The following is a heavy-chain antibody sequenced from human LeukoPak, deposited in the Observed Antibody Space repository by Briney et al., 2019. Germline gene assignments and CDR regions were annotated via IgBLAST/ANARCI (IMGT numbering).Heavy chain of an antibody. CDR2: FDPEDGET. V-gene: IGHV1-24*01. D-gene: IGHD4-23*01. J-gene: IGHJ3*02. Sequence: ASVKVSCKVSGYTLTELSMHWVRQAPGKGLEWMGGFDPEDGETIYAQKFQGRVTMTEDTSTDTAYMELSSLRSEDTAVYYCATLIDYGGSSYRDAFDIWGQGTMVTVSS. CDR3: ATLIDYGGSSYRDAFDI. CDR1: GYTLTELS.